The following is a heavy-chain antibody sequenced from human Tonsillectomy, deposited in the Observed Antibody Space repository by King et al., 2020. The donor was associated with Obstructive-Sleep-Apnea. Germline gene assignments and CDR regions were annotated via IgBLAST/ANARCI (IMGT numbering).Heavy chain of an antibody. CDR3: ARDVILLWFGESRFDY. J-gene: IGHJ4*02. D-gene: IGHD3-10*01. V-gene: IGHV3-23*04. CDR2: ISGSGGST. Sequence: VQLVKSGGGLVQPGGSLRLSCAASGFTFSSYAMSWVRQAPGKGLEWVSAISGSGGSTYYADSVKGRFPTSRDNSKNTLYLQMNSLRAEDTAVYYCARDVILLWFGESRFDYWGQGTLVTVSS. CDR1: GFTFSSYA.